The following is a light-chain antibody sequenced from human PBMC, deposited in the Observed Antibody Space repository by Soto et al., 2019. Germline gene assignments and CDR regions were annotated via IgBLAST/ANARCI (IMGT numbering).Light chain of an antibody. CDR1: SSDVGGYNY. J-gene: IGLJ3*02. Sequence: QSALTQPRSVSGSPGKSVTISCTGTSSDVGGYNYVSWYQQHPGKAPKLIIYDVSKRPSGVPDRFSGSKSGNTASLTISGLQAEDEADYYCCSFAGSYTWVFGGGTKLTVL. V-gene: IGLV2-11*01. CDR2: DVS. CDR3: CSFAGSYTWV.